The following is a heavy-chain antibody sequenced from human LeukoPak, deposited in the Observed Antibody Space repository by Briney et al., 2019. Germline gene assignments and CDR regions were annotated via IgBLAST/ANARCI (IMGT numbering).Heavy chain of an antibody. CDR1: GFTFSSYS. CDR2: ISSSSSYI. CDR3: ARDWDDSSGYLYAFDI. Sequence: GGSLRLSCAASGFTFSSYSMNWVRQAPGKGLEWVSSISSSSSYIYYADSVKGRFTISRDNAKNSLYLQMNSLRAEDTAVYYCARDWDDSSGYLYAFDIWGQGTMVTVSS. V-gene: IGHV3-21*01. D-gene: IGHD3-22*01. J-gene: IGHJ3*02.